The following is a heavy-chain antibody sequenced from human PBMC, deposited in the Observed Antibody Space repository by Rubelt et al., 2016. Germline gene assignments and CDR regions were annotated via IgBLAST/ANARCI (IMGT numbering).Heavy chain of an antibody. Sequence: VKPSETLSLTCTVSGGSISSSSYYWGWIRQPPGKGLEWIGSIYYSGSTYYNPSLKSRVTISVDTSKNQFSLKLSSVTAADTAVYYCARALIVVVLAAIIDAFDIWGQGTMVTVSS. CDR3: ARALIVVVLAAIIDAFDI. CDR1: GGSISSSSYY. CDR2: IYYSGST. J-gene: IGHJ3*02. D-gene: IGHD2-2*01. V-gene: IGHV4-39*01.